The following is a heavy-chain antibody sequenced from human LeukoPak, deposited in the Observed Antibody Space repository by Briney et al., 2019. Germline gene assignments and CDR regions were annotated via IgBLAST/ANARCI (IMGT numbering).Heavy chain of an antibody. CDR3: ARDLYDSSGYYYGY. D-gene: IGHD3-22*01. J-gene: IGHJ4*02. CDR2: ISSSSSYI. Sequence: LEWVSSISSSSSYIYYADSVKGRFTISRDNAKNSLYLQMNSLRAEDTAVYYCARDLYDSSGYYYGYWGQGTLVTVSS. V-gene: IGHV3-21*01.